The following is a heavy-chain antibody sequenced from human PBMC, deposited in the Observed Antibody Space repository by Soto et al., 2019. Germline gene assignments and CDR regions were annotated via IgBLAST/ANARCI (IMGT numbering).Heavy chain of an antibody. J-gene: IGHJ5*02. CDR2: INPSGGST. D-gene: IGHD3-9*01. V-gene: IGHV1-46*01. Sequence: ASVKVSCKASGYTFTSYYMHWVRQAPGQGLEWMGIINPSGGSTSYAQKFQGRVTMTRDTSTSTVYMELSSLRSEDTAVYYRARDILPVYHPVLGWFDPRGQETLVTVSS. CDR1: GYTFTSYY. CDR3: ARDILPVYHPVLGWFDP.